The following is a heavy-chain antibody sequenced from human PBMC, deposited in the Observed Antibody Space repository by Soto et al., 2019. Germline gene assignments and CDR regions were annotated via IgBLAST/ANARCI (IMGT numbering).Heavy chain of an antibody. CDR2: IIPIFGTA. V-gene: IGHV1-69*01. J-gene: IGHJ6*02. CDR3: ARCYSSNVHYYYGMDV. Sequence: QVQLVQSGAEVKKPGSSVKVSCKASGGTFSSYAISWVRQAPGQGLEWMGEIIPIFGTANYAQKFQGRVTITEDESTSTAYMEMSSLRSEDTAVYYCARCYSSNVHYYYGMDVWGQGTTVTVSS. CDR1: GGTFSSYA. D-gene: IGHD6-13*01.